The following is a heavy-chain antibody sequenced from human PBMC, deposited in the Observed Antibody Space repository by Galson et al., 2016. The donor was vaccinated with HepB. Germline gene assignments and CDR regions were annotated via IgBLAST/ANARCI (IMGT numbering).Heavy chain of an antibody. V-gene: IGHV3-33*01. Sequence: SLRLSCAASGFILSNYVMHWVRQGPGKGLEWVALIWPDGSDQYYGDSARGRFSMSRDHSKNTVYLQMYRLRAEDTAVYYCARALIADYYLMDVWGQGTTVTVSS. CDR3: ARALIADYYLMDV. CDR2: IWPDGSDQ. CDR1: GFILSNYV. D-gene: IGHD6-13*01. J-gene: IGHJ6*02.